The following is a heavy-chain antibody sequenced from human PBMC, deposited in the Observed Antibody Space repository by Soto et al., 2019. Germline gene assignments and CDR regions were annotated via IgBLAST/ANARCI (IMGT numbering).Heavy chain of an antibody. Sequence: QVQLVESGGGVVQPGRSLRLSCAASGFTFSSYGMHWVRQAPGKGLEWVAVISYDGSNKYYADSVKGRFTISRDNSKNTLYLQMNSLRDEDTAVYDCAKQHLVGPTWRYGVDVWGQGTTVTVSS. D-gene: IGHD1-26*01. CDR1: GFTFSSYG. CDR2: ISYDGSNK. J-gene: IGHJ6*02. V-gene: IGHV3-30*18. CDR3: AKQHLVGPTWRYGVDV.